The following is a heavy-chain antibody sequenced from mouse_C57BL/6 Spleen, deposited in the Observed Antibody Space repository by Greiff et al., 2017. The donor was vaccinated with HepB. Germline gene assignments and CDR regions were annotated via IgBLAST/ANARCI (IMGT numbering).Heavy chain of an antibody. V-gene: IGHV5-9*01. Sequence: EVKLMESGGGLVKPGGSLKLSCAASGFTFSSYTMSWVRQTPEKRLEWVATISGGGGNTYYPDSVKGRFTISRDNAKNTLYLQMSSLRSEDTALYYCARAGPYAMDYWGQGTSVTVSS. CDR2: ISGGGGNT. CDR3: ARAGPYAMDY. CDR1: GFTFSSYT. J-gene: IGHJ4*01.